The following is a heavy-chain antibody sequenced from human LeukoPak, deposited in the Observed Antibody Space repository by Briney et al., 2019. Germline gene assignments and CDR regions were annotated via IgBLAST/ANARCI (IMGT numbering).Heavy chain of an antibody. V-gene: IGHV4-59*01. D-gene: IGHD4-17*01. CDR2: INYSGST. J-gene: IGHJ4*02. CDR1: GAAISNFY. CDR3: ARDPIHRGDYNAD. Sequence: SETLSLTCTISGAAISNFYWSWIRQPPGDRLEWVGSINYSGSTNYNPSLKSRVTISIDASKNQMSLRLFSVTAADTAVYYCARDPIHRGDYNADWGQGALVSVSS.